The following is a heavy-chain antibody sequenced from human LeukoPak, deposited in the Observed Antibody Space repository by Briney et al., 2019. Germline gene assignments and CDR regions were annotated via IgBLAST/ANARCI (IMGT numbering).Heavy chain of an antibody. CDR2: MKSNSGNT. V-gene: IGHV1-8*01. CDR1: GYTFTSYD. J-gene: IGHJ6*02. Sequence: ASVKVSSKASGYTFTSYDINWVRQATGQGLEWMGWMKSNSGNTGYAKKFQGRVTMTRNTSISTAYMEMNSLRSEDTAVYYCARGINAMDVWGQGTTVTVSS. CDR3: ARGINAMDV.